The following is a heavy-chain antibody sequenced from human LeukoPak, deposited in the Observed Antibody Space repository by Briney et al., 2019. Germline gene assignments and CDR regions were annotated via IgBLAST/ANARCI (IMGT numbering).Heavy chain of an antibody. D-gene: IGHD3-22*01. V-gene: IGHV3-30*18. CDR1: GFTFSSYG. CDR3: AKDAGPDSSGYFDY. J-gene: IGHJ4*02. CDR2: ISYDGSNK. Sequence: GRSLRLSCAASGFTFSSYGMHWVRQAPGKGLEWVAVISYDGSNKYYADSVKGRFTISRDNSKNTLYLQMNSLRAEDTAVYYCAKDAGPDSSGYFDYWGQGTLVTVSS.